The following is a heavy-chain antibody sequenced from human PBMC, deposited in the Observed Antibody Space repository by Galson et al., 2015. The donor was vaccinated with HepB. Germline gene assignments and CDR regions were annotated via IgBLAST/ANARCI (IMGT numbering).Heavy chain of an antibody. V-gene: IGHV3-30*04. Sequence: SLRLSCAASGFTFNSYDMHWVRQAPGAGLEWVALISYDESNRYYADSVKGRFTISRDNSNNMLYLQMNRLRAEDTAVYYCARDKVIRGVVISDEDYWGQGTLVTVS. CDR3: ARDKVIRGVVISDEDY. D-gene: IGHD3-10*01. CDR1: GFTFNSYD. CDR2: ISYDESNR. J-gene: IGHJ4*02.